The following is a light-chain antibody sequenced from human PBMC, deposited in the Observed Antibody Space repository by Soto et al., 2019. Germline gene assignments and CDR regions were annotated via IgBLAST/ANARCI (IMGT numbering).Light chain of an antibody. CDR2: WAS. CDR1: QNLVYGSNNDSY. J-gene: IGKJ4*01. V-gene: IGKV4-1*01. CDR3: QQYYNTPLT. Sequence: DIVMTQSPDSLAVSLGERATINCKSSQNLVYGSNNDSYLAWYQRRRGHRPKQLFYWASTRESGVPDRFSGSGSGTDFSLTISNLQAEDVAIYYCQQYYNTPLTFGGGTKVDIK.